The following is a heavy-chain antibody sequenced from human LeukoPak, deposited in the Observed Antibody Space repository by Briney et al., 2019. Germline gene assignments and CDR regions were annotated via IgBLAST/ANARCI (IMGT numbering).Heavy chain of an antibody. V-gene: IGHV1-2*06. D-gene: IGHD2-2*01. CDR2: INPNSGGT. Sequence: ASVKVSCKASGYTFTGYYMHWVRQAPGQGLEWMGRINPNSGGTNYAQKFQGRVTMTRDTSISTAYMELSRLRSDDTAVYYCAREGFCRSTSCGIGPWGQGTLVTVSS. CDR1: GYTFTGYY. J-gene: IGHJ5*02. CDR3: AREGFCRSTSCGIGP.